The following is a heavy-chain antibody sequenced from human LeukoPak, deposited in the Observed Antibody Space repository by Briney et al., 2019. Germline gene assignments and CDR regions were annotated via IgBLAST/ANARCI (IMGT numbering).Heavy chain of an antibody. Sequence: SETLSLTCTVSGGSISTGSDYWSWIRQAAGKGLEWIGRIYTSGSTDYNPSLRSRVTISVDTSKSQFSLRLSFVTAADTAVYYCARVMVGVRGLHFDDWGQGTLVTVSS. CDR1: GGSISTGSDY. CDR2: IYTSGST. V-gene: IGHV4-61*02. CDR3: ARVMVGVRGLHFDD. D-gene: IGHD3-10*01. J-gene: IGHJ4*02.